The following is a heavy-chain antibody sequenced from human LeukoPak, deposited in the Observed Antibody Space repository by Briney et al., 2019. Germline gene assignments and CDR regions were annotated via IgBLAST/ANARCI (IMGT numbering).Heavy chain of an antibody. CDR3: ASVIAARPFGLDY. Sequence: GGSLRLSCAASGFTFSSHGMHWVRQAPGKGLEWVAFIRYDGGNKYYADSVKGRFTISRDNSKNSLYLQMNSLRAEDAAVYYCASVIAARPFGLDYWGQGTLVTVSS. V-gene: IGHV3-30*02. CDR2: IRYDGGNK. D-gene: IGHD6-6*01. J-gene: IGHJ4*02. CDR1: GFTFSSHG.